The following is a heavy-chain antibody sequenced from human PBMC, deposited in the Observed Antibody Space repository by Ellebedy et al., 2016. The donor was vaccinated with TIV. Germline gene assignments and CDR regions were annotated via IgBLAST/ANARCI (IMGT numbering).Heavy chain of an antibody. CDR2: MNPNSGNT. V-gene: IGHV1-8*01. CDR1: GYTFTSYD. CDR3: ARVVSSSWYGWLYYYGMDV. J-gene: IGHJ6*02. D-gene: IGHD6-13*01. Sequence: AASVTVSCKASGYTFTSYDINWVRQATGQGLEWMGWMNPNSGNTGYAQKFQGRVTMTMNTSISTAYMELSSLRSEDTAVYYCARVVSSSWYGWLYYYGMDVWGQGTTVTVSS.